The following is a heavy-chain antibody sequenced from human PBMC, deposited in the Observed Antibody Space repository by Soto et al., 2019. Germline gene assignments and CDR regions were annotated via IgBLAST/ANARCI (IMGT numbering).Heavy chain of an antibody. CDR3: ARDQTGVVVAHDAFDI. CDR2: ISSSSSYI. D-gene: IGHD2-15*01. CDR1: GFTFSSYS. Sequence: GGSLRLSCAASGFTFSSYSMNWVRQAPGKGLEWVSSISSSSSYIYYADSVKGRFTISRDNAKNSLYLQMNSLRAEDTAVYYCARDQTGVVVAHDAFDIWGQGTMVTVSS. V-gene: IGHV3-21*01. J-gene: IGHJ3*02.